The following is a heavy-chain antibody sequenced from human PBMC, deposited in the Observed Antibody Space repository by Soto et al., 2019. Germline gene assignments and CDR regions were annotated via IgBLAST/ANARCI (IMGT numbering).Heavy chain of an antibody. CDR3: AKDGGRSRGSSWHRGHFYY. CDR2: ISWNSGSI. V-gene: IGHV3-9*01. CDR1: GFTFDDYA. J-gene: IGHJ4*02. D-gene: IGHD6-13*01. Sequence: EVQLVESGGGLVQPGRSLRLSCAVSGFTFDDYAMHWVRQAPGKGLEWVSGISWNSGSIGYADSVKGRFTISRDNDKNSLYLQMSSLRAEDTALYYCAKDGGRSRGSSWHRGHFYYWGQGTLVTVSS.